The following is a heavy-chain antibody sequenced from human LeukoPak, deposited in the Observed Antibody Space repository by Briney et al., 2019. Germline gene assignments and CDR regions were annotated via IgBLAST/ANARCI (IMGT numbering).Heavy chain of an antibody. Sequence: ASVKVSCKASGYTFTSYGISWVRQAPGQGLEWMGWISADNGNTNYAQKLQGRVTMTTDTSTSTGYMELRSLRSDDTAVYYCAREHREHEGGDYWGQGTLVTVSS. CDR3: AREHREHEGGDY. J-gene: IGHJ4*02. CDR1: GYTFTSYG. V-gene: IGHV1-18*01. CDR2: ISADNGNT. D-gene: IGHD1/OR15-1a*01.